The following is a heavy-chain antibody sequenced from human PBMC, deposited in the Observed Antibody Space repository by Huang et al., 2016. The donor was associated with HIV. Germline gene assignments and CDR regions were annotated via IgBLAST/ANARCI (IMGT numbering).Heavy chain of an antibody. CDR3: AKDSDYNWHHCDY. D-gene: IGHD1-1*01. CDR1: GFTFNSYA. J-gene: IGHJ4*02. CDR2: IRVSGLTT. Sequence: EVQLLESGGGLVQPGGSLRLSCAASGFTFNSYAMGWVRQAPGKGLEWVSTIRVSGLTTYYADSVKGRFTISRDNSKNTLYLQINSLRAEDTAVYYCAKDSDYNWHHCDYWGQGNLVSVSS. V-gene: IGHV3-23*01.